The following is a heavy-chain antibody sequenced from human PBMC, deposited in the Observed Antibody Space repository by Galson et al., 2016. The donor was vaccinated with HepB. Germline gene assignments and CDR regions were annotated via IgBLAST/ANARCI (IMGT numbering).Heavy chain of an antibody. CDR1: GFTFSTYG. Sequence: SLRLSCAASGFTFSTYGMHWVRQAPGKGLEWVSVISYDEKNKYYADSVKGRFTISRDNSKNTLYLQMNAPRVEETAVYYCANGIAAAGISDPWLYAMDGWGQGTTVTVSS. CDR3: ANGIAAAGISDPWLYAMDG. CDR2: ISYDEKNK. V-gene: IGHV3-30*18. D-gene: IGHD6-13*01. J-gene: IGHJ6*02.